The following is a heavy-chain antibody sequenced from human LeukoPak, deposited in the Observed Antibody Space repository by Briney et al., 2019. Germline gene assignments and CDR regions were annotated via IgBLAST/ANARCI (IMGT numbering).Heavy chain of an antibody. Sequence: PGGSLRLSSAASGFTFSSYWMHWVRQVPGKGLVWVSRISSDESSTTYADSVKGRFTISRDNAKNTLYLQMNSLRAEDTAVYYCARDTYGSGNFYEYWGQGTLVMVSS. CDR3: ARDTYGSGNFYEY. D-gene: IGHD3-10*01. CDR1: GFTFSSYW. J-gene: IGHJ4*02. CDR2: ISSDESST. V-gene: IGHV3-74*01.